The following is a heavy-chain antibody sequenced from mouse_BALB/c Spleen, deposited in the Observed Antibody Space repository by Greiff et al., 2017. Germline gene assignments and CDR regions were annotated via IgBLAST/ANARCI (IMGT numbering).Heavy chain of an antibody. CDR2: ISTYNGNT. CDR1: GYTFTDYA. J-gene: IGHJ2*01. CDR3: ARPGIYYYGSSYGYFDY. V-gene: IGHV1-67*01. D-gene: IGHD1-1*01. Sequence: VKLVESGPEVVRPGVSVKISCKGSGYTFTDYAMHWVKQSHAKSLEWIGVISTYNGNTNYNQKFKGKATMTVDKSSSTAYMELARLTSEDSAIYYCARPGIYYYGSSYGYFDYWGQGTTLTVSS.